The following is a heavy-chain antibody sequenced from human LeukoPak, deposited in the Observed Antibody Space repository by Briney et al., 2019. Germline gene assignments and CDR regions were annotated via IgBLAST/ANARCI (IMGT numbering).Heavy chain of an antibody. CDR1: GFTFSSYA. Sequence: PGGSLRLXCAASGFTFSSYAMRWVRQAPGKGLEWVSAISGSGGSTYYADSVKGPFTISRDNSKNTLYLQMNSLRAEDTAVYYCAKRYSSSWYRDDAFDIWGQGTMVTVSS. CDR2: ISGSGGST. J-gene: IGHJ3*02. CDR3: AKRYSSSWYRDDAFDI. V-gene: IGHV3-23*01. D-gene: IGHD6-13*01.